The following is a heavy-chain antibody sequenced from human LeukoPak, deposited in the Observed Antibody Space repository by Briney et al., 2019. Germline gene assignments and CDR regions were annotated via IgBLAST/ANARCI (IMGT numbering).Heavy chain of an antibody. Sequence: SETLSLTCTVSVGSISSYYWSWIRQPPGKGLEWIGYIYYSGITNYNTSLKSRVTISVDTSKNQFSLKLSSVTAADPAMYYCARGDHSLSSGCCFHDWGQGTLVTVSS. J-gene: IGHJ4*02. CDR1: VGSISSYY. CDR3: ARGDHSLSSGCCFHD. D-gene: IGHD6-6*01. CDR2: IYYSGIT. V-gene: IGHV4-59*01.